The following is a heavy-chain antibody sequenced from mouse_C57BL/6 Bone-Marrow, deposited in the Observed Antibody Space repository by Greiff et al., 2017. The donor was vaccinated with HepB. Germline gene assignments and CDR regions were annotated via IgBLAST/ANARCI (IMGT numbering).Heavy chain of an antibody. D-gene: IGHD2-4*01. CDR1: GYTFTDYY. V-gene: IGHV1-26*01. CDR3: ASPMIYYDYVAGFAY. J-gene: IGHJ3*01. CDR2: INPNNGGT. Sequence: EVQLQQSGPELVKPGASVKISCKASGYTFTDYYMNWVKQSHGKSLEWIGDINPNNGGTSYNQKFKGKATLTVDKSSSTAYMKLRSLTSEDSAVYYCASPMIYYDYVAGFAYWGQGTLVTVSA.